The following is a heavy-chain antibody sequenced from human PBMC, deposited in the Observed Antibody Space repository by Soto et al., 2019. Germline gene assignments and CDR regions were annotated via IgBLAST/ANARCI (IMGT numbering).Heavy chain of an antibody. CDR2: IYYSGST. V-gene: IGHV4-39*01. CDR3: ARRPRSYYYGSGIEWDYYYYMDV. CDR1: GGSISSSSYY. D-gene: IGHD3-10*01. Sequence: SETLSLTCTVSGGSISSSSYYWGWIRQPPGKGLEWIGSIYYSGSTYYNPSLKSRVTISVDTSKNQFSLKLSSVTAADTAVYYCARRPRSYYYGSGIEWDYYYYMDVWGKGTTVTVSS. J-gene: IGHJ6*03.